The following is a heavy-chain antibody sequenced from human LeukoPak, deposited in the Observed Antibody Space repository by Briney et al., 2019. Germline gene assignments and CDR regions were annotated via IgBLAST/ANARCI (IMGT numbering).Heavy chain of an antibody. Sequence: GASVKVSCKASGGTFSSYAISWVRQAPGQGLEWMGGIIPIFGTANYAQKFQGRVTITADESTSTAYMELSSLRSEDTAVYYCAARLAAAGFNWFDPWGQGTLVTVSS. CDR1: GGTFSSYA. V-gene: IGHV1-69*13. CDR3: AARLAAAGFNWFDP. D-gene: IGHD6-13*01. J-gene: IGHJ5*02. CDR2: IIPIFGTA.